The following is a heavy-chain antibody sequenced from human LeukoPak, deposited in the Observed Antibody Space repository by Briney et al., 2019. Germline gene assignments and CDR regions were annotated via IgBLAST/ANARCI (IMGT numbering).Heavy chain of an antibody. J-gene: IGHJ5*02. Sequence: GESLKISCKGSGYSFTSYWISWVRQMPGKGLEWMGRIDPSDSYTNYSPSFQGHVTISADKSISTAYLQWSSLKASDTAMYYCARRAHQYYDILTGYYHWFDPWGQGTLVTVSS. D-gene: IGHD3-9*01. CDR1: GYSFTSYW. CDR3: ARRAHQYYDILTGYYHWFDP. V-gene: IGHV5-10-1*01. CDR2: IDPSDSYT.